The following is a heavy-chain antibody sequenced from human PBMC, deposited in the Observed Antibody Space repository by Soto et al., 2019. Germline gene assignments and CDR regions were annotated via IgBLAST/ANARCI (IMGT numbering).Heavy chain of an antibody. Sequence: EVQLLESGGGLVQPGGSLRLSCAASGFTFSSYAMSWVRQAPGKGLEWVSAISGSGGSTYYADSVKGRFTISRDDSKNTLYLQMNSLKTEDTAVYYCTTDLGSGFDYWGQGTLVTVSS. CDR1: GFTFSSYA. CDR2: ISGSGGST. V-gene: IGHV3-23*01. D-gene: IGHD6-19*01. J-gene: IGHJ4*02. CDR3: TTDLGSGFDY.